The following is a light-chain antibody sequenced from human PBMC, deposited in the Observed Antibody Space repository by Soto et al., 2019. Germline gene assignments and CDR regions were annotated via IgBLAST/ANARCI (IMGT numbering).Light chain of an antibody. CDR2: DVT. V-gene: IGLV2-23*02. CDR1: SNDVGTYNL. Sequence: QSALTQPASVSGSPGQSITISCTGTSNDVGTYNLVSWYQHHPGKAPKLMIYDVTKRPSGVSNRFSGSKSGNTASLTISGLQAEDEGDYYCCSYAGSSDVVFGGGTKLTVL. CDR3: CSYAGSSDVV. J-gene: IGLJ2*01.